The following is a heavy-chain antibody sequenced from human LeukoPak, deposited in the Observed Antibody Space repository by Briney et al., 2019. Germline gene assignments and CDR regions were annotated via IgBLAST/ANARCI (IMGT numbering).Heavy chain of an antibody. CDR1: GVSIISSSYH. Sequence: PSETLSLTCTVSGVSIISSSYHWGWIRQPPGKGLEWIESIYYSGSTDYNASLKSRVTISVDASKNQFSLKMSSVTAADTAVYYCARHFDNWGQGTLVTVSS. CDR3: ARHFDN. J-gene: IGHJ4*02. V-gene: IGHV4-39*01. CDR2: IYYSGST.